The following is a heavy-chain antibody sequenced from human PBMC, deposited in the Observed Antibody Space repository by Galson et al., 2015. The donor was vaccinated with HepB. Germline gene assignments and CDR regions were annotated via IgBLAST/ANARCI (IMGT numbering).Heavy chain of an antibody. Sequence: CAASGFTFSDHWMSWVRQTPRKGLEWVTNLNPDGNAKYYADSVEGRFTISRDNAKNSLYLQMNRLTDEDTAVYFCVRDALGGYDFWGQGTMVTVSA. V-gene: IGHV3-7*03. CDR3: VRDALGGYDF. J-gene: IGHJ3*01. D-gene: IGHD3-22*01. CDR2: LNPDGNAK. CDR1: GFTFSDHW.